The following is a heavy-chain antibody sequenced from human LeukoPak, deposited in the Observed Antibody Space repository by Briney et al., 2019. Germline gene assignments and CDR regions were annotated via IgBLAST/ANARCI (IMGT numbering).Heavy chain of an antibody. J-gene: IGHJ3*02. CDR2: IYPGDSDT. CDR3: ARLVGTSSSKAFDI. CDR1: GYNFPNYW. D-gene: IGHD2-2*01. V-gene: IGHV5-51*01. Sequence: GESLKISCKDSGYNFPNYWIAWVRQMSGKGLEWMGIIYPGDSDTRYSPSFQGQVTISADKSISTAYLQWSSLKASDTAMYYCARLVGTSSSKAFDIWGQGTMVTVSS.